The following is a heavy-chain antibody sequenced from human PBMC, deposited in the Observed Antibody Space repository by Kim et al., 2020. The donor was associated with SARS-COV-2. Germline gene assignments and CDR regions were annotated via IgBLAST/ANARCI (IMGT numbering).Heavy chain of an antibody. V-gene: IGHV3-74*01. J-gene: IGHJ4*02. D-gene: IGHD6-13*01. Sequence: GGSLRLSCAASGFTFSSHWMHWVRQAPGKGLVWVSRIESDGRGTNYADSVKGRFTVSRDNAKNTLYLQMNSLRAEDTAIYYCVRDIAAAGTPFDYWGQGTLVTVSS. CDR2: IESDGRGT. CDR3: VRDIAAAGTPFDY. CDR1: GFTFSSHW.